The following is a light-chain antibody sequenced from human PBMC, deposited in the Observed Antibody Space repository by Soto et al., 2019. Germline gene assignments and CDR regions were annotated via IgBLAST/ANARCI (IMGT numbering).Light chain of an antibody. CDR1: SSDVGAYNY. V-gene: IGLV2-11*01. CDR3: AAWDDSLNAL. J-gene: IGLJ1*01. CDR2: DVS. Sequence: QSVLTQPRSVSESPGQSVTISRTGTSSDVGAYNYVSWYQQHPGKVPKLIIYDVSKRPSGVPDRFSGSKSGTSASLAISGLQPEDEADYYCAAWDDSLNALFGTGTKVTVL.